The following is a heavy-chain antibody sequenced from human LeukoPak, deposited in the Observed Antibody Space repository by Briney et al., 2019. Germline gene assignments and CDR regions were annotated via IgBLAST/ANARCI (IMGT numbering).Heavy chain of an antibody. CDR3: ARESAVTASPSDY. J-gene: IGHJ4*02. D-gene: IGHD2-21*02. Sequence: GASVKVSCKASGYTLTSYGISWVRQAPGQGLEWMGWISAYNGNTNYAQKLQGRVTMTTDTSTSTASMELRSLRSDDTAMYYCARESAVTASPSDYWGPGTLVTVSS. V-gene: IGHV1-18*01. CDR1: GYTLTSYG. CDR2: ISAYNGNT.